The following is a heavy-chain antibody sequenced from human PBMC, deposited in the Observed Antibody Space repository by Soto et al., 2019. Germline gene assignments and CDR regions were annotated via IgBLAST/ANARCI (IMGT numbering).Heavy chain of an antibody. CDR1: GFTFSSYA. D-gene: IGHD5-12*01. V-gene: IGHV3-23*01. Sequence: EVQLLESGGGLVQPGGSLRLSCAASGFTFSSYAMSWVRQAPGKGLEWVSAISGSGGSTYYADSVKGRFTISRDNSKNTLYLQMNSRRAEDRAVYYCAKVLRMATGLGVGGNDYWGREPLVTVSS. J-gene: IGHJ4*02. CDR2: ISGSGGST. CDR3: AKVLRMATGLGVGGNDY.